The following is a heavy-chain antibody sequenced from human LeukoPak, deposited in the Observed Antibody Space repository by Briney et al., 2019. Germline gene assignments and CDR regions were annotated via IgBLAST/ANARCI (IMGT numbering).Heavy chain of an antibody. V-gene: IGHV3-23*01. J-gene: IGHJ4*02. Sequence: GGSLRLSCAASGFTFSSYAMSWVRQAPGKGLEWVSAISGSGGSTYYADSVKGRFTISRDNSKNTLYLQMNSLRAEDTAVYYCARVGEGLLFRRYMLDYWGQGTLVTVSS. D-gene: IGHD2-21*02. CDR3: ARVGEGLLFRRYMLDY. CDR1: GFTFSSYA. CDR2: ISGSGGST.